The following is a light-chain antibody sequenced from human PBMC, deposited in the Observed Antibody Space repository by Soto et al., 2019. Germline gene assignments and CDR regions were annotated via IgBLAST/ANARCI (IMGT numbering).Light chain of an antibody. CDR1: QSVSID. Sequence: EIVLTQSPATLSLSPGERATLSCRASQSVSIDLAWYQQKPGQAPRLLIYDASNRATCIAARFSGGGSGTYFTLTISSPEPEDFAVYYCQQRSQWPWTFGQGTKVEIK. CDR3: QQRSQWPWT. J-gene: IGKJ1*01. V-gene: IGKV3-11*01. CDR2: DAS.